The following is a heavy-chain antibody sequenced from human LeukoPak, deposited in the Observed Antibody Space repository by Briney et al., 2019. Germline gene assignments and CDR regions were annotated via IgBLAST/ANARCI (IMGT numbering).Heavy chain of an antibody. Sequence: GSLRLSCAASGFTFSSYGMHWVRQAPGKGLEWVAFIRYDGSHKYYADSVKGRFTISRDNSMNTLYLQMNSLRAEDTAVYYCAKGRAMIVVVSDYWGQGTLVTVSS. CDR1: GFTFSSYG. CDR3: AKGRAMIVVVSDY. CDR2: IRYDGSHK. V-gene: IGHV3-30*02. D-gene: IGHD3-22*01. J-gene: IGHJ4*02.